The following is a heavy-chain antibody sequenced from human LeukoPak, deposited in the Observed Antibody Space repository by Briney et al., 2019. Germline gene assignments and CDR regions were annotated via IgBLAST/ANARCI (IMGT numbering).Heavy chain of an antibody. V-gene: IGHV3-23*01. Sequence: GGSLRLSCAASGFTFSSYAMSWVRQAPGKGLEWVSAISGSGGSTYYADSVKGRFTISRDNSKNTLYLQMNSLRAGDTAVYYCAKDKGQLWVATITYPDYWGQGTLVTVSS. CDR1: GFTFSSYA. CDR3: AKDKGQLWVATITYPDY. D-gene: IGHD5-12*01. CDR2: ISGSGGST. J-gene: IGHJ4*02.